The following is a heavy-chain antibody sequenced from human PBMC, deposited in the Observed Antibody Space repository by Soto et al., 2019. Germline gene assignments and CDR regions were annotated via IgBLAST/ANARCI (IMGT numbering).Heavy chain of an antibody. CDR1: GGSISSGGYY. CDR3: ARGDYAKAFDI. CDR2: IYYSGTT. D-gene: IGHD2-2*01. J-gene: IGHJ3*02. V-gene: IGHV4-31*03. Sequence: SETLSLTCTVSGGSISSGGYYWSWIRQHPGKGLEWIGYIYYSGTTYYNPSLKSRVTISVDTSKNQFSLKLTSVTAVDTAVYYCARGDYAKAFDIWGQGTTVTVSS.